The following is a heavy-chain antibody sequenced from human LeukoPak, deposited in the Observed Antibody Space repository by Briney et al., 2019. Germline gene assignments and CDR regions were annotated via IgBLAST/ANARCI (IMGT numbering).Heavy chain of an antibody. CDR3: ARDYDSSGYCFDY. J-gene: IGHJ4*02. V-gene: IGHV4-31*03. D-gene: IGHD3-22*01. CDR2: IYYSGST. CDR1: GGSISSGGYY. Sequence: PSETLSLTCTVSGGSISSGGYYWSWIRQHPGKGLEWIGYIYYSGSTYYNPSLKSRVTMSVDTSKNQFSLELSSVTAADTAVYFCARDYDSSGYCFDYWGQGTLVTVSS.